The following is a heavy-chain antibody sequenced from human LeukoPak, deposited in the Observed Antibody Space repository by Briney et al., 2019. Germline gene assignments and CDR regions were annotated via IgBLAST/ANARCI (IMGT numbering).Heavy chain of an antibody. CDR3: VKDFGRSRYGDYRINYYYYGMDV. V-gene: IGHV3-30*14. D-gene: IGHD4-17*01. Sequence: GGSLRLSCAASGFTFSSYAMHWVRQAPGKGLEWVAVISYDGSNKYYADSVKGRFTISRDNSKNTLYLQMSSLRAEDTAVYYCVKDFGRSRYGDYRINYYYYGMDVWGKGTTVTVSS. CDR2: ISYDGSNK. J-gene: IGHJ6*04. CDR1: GFTFSSYA.